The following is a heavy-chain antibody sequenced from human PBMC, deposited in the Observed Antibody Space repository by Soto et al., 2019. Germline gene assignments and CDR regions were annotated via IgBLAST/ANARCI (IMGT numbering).Heavy chain of an antibody. V-gene: IGHV1-69*01. D-gene: IGHD3-10*01. CDR3: AREHNPKVLWFGELSFGMDV. Sequence: QVQLVQSGAEVQKPGSSVKVSCKASGGTFSSYAISWVRQAPGQGLEWMGGIIPIFGTANYAQKFQGRVTITADESTRTAYMELSSLSSEDTAVYYCAREHNPKVLWFGELSFGMDVWGQGTTVTVSS. CDR1: GGTFSSYA. CDR2: IIPIFGTA. J-gene: IGHJ6*02.